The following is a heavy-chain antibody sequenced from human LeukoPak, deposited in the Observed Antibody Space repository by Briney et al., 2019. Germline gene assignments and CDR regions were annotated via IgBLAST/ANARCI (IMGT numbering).Heavy chain of an antibody. D-gene: IGHD6-13*01. Sequence: GGSLRLSCAASGFTFSSFAMSWVRQAPGKGLEWVAEISKSGSTYYADSVKGRFTISRDNSKNTLYLQMNSLRAEDTAVYYCAKKDSSSWYYIGHFQHWGQGTPITVSS. CDR3: AKKDSSSWYYIGHFQH. CDR2: ISKSGST. J-gene: IGHJ1*01. CDR1: GFTFSSFA. V-gene: IGHV3-23*01.